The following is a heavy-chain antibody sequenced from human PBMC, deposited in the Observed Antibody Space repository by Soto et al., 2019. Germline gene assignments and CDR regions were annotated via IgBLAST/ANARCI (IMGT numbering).Heavy chain of an antibody. V-gene: IGHV3-53*01. D-gene: IGHD2-2*01. CDR3: ARDSQGVPAVAPGYHYFGMDV. J-gene: IGHJ6*02. Sequence: PVGSLRLSCAASWFTVSTNYMNWVRQAPGKGLEWVSIIYNVGSTYYSDSVRGRFTISRDNSKNTLYLQMNNLRVEDTAVYYCARDSQGVPAVAPGYHYFGMDVWGQGTKVTVSS. CDR1: WFTVSTNY. CDR2: IYNVGST.